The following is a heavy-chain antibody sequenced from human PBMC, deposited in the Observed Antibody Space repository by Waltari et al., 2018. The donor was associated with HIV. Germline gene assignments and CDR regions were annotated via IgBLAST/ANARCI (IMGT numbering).Heavy chain of an antibody. CDR2: IKQDGSEK. J-gene: IGHJ4*02. D-gene: IGHD3-10*01. Sequence: EVQLVESGGGLVQAGGSVRLSCAASGFTVSSQWLSWVRQATGKGLEWVANIKQDGSEKYYVDSVNGQLTISRDNTENSLYLQMNSLRAEDTAVYYCARGGFYGSGSKVNWGQGTLVTVSS. V-gene: IGHV3-7*04. CDR3: ARGGFYGSGSKVN. CDR1: GFTVSSQW.